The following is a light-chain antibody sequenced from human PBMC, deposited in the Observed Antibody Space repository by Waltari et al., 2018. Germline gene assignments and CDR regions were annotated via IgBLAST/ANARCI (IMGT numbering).Light chain of an antibody. V-gene: IGKV3-15*01. CDR3: QQYNRWPPLT. J-gene: IGKJ4*01. CDR1: QGVHDN. CDR2: GAS. Sequence: EIVMTQSPVTLSVSPGERVTLSCRASQGVHDNLAWYQQKPGQAPRLLISGASTRATGVPARFRGSVSGTDFTLTITSLQSEDSALYYCQQYNRWPPLTFGGGTKVEIK.